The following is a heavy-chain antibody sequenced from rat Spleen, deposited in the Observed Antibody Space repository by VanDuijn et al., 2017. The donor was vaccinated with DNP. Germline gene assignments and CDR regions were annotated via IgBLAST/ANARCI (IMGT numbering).Heavy chain of an antibody. V-gene: IGHV3-1*01. CDR2: ISYSGST. D-gene: IGHD4-3*01. J-gene: IGHJ4*01. Sequence: EVQLQESGPGLVKPSHSLSLTCSVTGYSITSNYWAWIRNFPGNKMEWIGHISYSGSTTYKPSLKSRISITRDTSKNQFFLQLNSVTPEDTATYYCARGDNSGHYAMDVWGQGTSVTVSS. CDR3: ARGDNSGHYAMDV. CDR1: GYSITSNY.